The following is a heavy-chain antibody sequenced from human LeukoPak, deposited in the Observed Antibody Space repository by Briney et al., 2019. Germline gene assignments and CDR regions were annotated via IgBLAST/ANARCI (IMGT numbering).Heavy chain of an antibody. Sequence: SETLSLTCTVSGGSISSSSYYWGWIRQPPGKGLEWIASIYYSGGTYYNPSLKSRVTISVDTSKNQFSLKLSSVTAADTAVYCCARQYYYGSGSYPDFDYWGQGTLVTVSS. D-gene: IGHD3-10*01. CDR1: GGSISSSSYY. V-gene: IGHV4-39*01. J-gene: IGHJ4*02. CDR3: ARQYYYGSGSYPDFDY. CDR2: IYYSGGT.